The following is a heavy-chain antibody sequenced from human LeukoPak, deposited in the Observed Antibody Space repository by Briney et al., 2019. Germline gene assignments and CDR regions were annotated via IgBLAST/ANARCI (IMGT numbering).Heavy chain of an antibody. V-gene: IGHV3-23*01. CDR1: GFTFSSYA. CDR3: AKLPVAGLYFDY. D-gene: IGHD6-19*01. J-gene: IGHJ4*02. CDR2: ISGSGGRT. Sequence: GGSLRLSCAASGFTFSSYAMTWVSQAPGKGVEWSSAISGSGGRTYYVDSVKGRFTISRDNSKNTLYLQMNSLRVEDTAAYYCAKLPVAGLYFDYWGQGTLVTVSS.